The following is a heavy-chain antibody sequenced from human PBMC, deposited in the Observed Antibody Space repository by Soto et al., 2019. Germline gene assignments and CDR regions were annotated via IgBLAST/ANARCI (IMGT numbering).Heavy chain of an antibody. J-gene: IGHJ5*02. CDR2: ISAYNGKT. CDR3: ARDRRRYCSSTSCYVGGTFDP. D-gene: IGHD2-2*01. Sequence: ASVKVSCKASGYTFTSYGISWVRQAPGQGLEWMGWISAYNGKTNYAQKLQGRVTMTTDTSTSTAYMELRSLRSDDTAVYYCARDRRRYCSSTSCYVGGTFDPWGQGTLVTVSS. CDR1: GYTFTSYG. V-gene: IGHV1-18*01.